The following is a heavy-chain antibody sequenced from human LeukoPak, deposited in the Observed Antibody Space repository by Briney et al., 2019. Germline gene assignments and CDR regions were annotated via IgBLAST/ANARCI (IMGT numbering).Heavy chain of an antibody. J-gene: IGHJ4*02. D-gene: IGHD5-24*01. Sequence: SETLSLTCTVSGGSISSYYWSWIRQPPGKGLEWIGYIYYSGSTNYKPSLKSRVTISVDTSKNQFSLKLSSVTAADTAVYYCARFYGGRDGYNYDYWGQGTLVTVSS. CDR1: GGSISSYY. CDR2: IYYSGST. CDR3: ARFYGGRDGYNYDY. V-gene: IGHV4-59*12.